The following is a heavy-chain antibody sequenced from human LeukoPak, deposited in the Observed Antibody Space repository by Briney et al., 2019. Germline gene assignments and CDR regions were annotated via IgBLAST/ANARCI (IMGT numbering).Heavy chain of an antibody. J-gene: IGHJ6*02. CDR1: GYTFTSYG. D-gene: IGHD3-3*01. CDR3: ARDSYYDFWSGYGYYYYGMDV. CDR2: MNPNSGNT. Sequence: ASVKVSCKASGYTFTSYGISWVRQATGQGLEWMGWMNPNSGNTGYAQKFQGRVTITRDTSASTAYMELSSLRSEDTAVYYCARDSYYDFWSGYGYYYYGMDVWGQGTTVTVSS. V-gene: IGHV1-8*03.